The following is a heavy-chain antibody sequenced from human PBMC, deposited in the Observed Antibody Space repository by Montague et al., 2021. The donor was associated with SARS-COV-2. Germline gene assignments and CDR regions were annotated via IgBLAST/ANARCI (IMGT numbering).Heavy chain of an antibody. CDR1: GASISTSTDH. CDR3: ARHMGHVQVSVTGANWFDP. J-gene: IGHJ5*02. Sequence: SETLSLTCSVSGASISTSTDHWAWIRQSPGKGLEWVGSFSYSDSTHYDPSLRSRVTISVDSSKNQFSLKLNSVTAADTAIYYCARHMGHVQVSVTGANWFDPWGQGTLVTVSS. V-gene: IGHV4-39*01. CDR2: FSYSDST. D-gene: IGHD5/OR15-5a*01.